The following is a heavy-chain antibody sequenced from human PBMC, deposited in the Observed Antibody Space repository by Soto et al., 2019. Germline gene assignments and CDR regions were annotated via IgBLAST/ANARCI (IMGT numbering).Heavy chain of an antibody. V-gene: IGHV4-4*02. CDR2: IYHSGST. CDR1: GGSISSSNW. J-gene: IGHJ4*02. D-gene: IGHD6-19*01. CDR3: ARVAVAGTRVDY. Sequence: QVQLQESGPGLVKPSGTLSLTCAVSGGSISSSNWWSWVRKPPGKGLEWIGEIYHSGSTNYHPSLKSRVTIAVDKSKNQFSLTLRSVTAADTAVYYCARVAVAGTRVDYWGQGTLVTVSS.